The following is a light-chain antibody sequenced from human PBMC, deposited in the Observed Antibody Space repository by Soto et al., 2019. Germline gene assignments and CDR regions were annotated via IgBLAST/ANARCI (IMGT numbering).Light chain of an antibody. CDR1: QSVSSTY. CDR3: QHYDTSSET. V-gene: IGKV3-20*01. CDR2: GAS. Sequence: EIVLTQSPGTLSLSPGERATLSCRASQSVSSTYLAWYQQKPGQAPRLLIYGASSRATGIPDRFSGSGSGTDFTLTISRLEPEDFAVYYCQHYDTSSETFGQGTKVEIK. J-gene: IGKJ1*01.